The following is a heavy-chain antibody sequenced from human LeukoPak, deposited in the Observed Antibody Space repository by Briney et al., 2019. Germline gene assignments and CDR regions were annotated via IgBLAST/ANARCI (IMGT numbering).Heavy chain of an antibody. V-gene: IGHV4-34*01. J-gene: IGHJ4*02. CDR3: ARWVRGYCSSTSCYSFDY. D-gene: IGHD2-2*01. CDR2: INHSGST. Sequence: SETLSLTCAVYGESFSRYYWSWTPHPPGKGLEWTGEINHSGSTNYNPSLKSRVTISVDTSKNQFSLQLSYVTAADTAVYYCARWVRGYCSSTSCYSFDYWGQGTLVTVSS. CDR1: GESFSRYY.